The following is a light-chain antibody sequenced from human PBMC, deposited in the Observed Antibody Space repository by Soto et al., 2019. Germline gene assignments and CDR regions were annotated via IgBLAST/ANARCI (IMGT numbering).Light chain of an antibody. CDR3: QQYGSSRT. CDR1: QSVSSSY. J-gene: IGKJ1*01. V-gene: IGKV3-20*01. Sequence: EIVLTQSPGTLSLSPGERATCSCRASQSVSSSYLAWYQQKPGQAPRLLIYGASSRATGIPDRLSGSGSGTDFTLTISRLEPEDFAVYYCQQYGSSRTFGQGTKVDIK. CDR2: GAS.